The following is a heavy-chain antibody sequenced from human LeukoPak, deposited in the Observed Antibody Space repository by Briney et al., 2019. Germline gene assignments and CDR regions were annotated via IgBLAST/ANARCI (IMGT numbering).Heavy chain of an antibody. CDR2: ISGSGGIT. CDR3: AKRRQYSSTHFHLDY. J-gene: IGHJ4*02. CDR1: GFTFSSYA. D-gene: IGHD6-13*01. Sequence: GGSLRLSCAASGFTFSSYAVSWVRQAPGKGLEWVSAISGSGGITYYADSVKGRFTIFRDNFKNTLYLHMDSLRVEDTALYYCAKRRQYSSTHFHLDYWGQGTLITVSS. V-gene: IGHV3-23*01.